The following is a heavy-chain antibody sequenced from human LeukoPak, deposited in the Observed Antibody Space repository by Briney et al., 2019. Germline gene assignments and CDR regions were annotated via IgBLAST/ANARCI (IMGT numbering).Heavy chain of an antibody. Sequence: PGRCLRLSCAASGFTFSSYAMHWVRQAPGKGLEWVAVISYDGSNKYYADSVKGRFTISRDNSKNTLYLQMNSLRAEDTAVYYCARDFYDFWSGYAYWGQGTLVTVSS. D-gene: IGHD3-3*01. CDR2: ISYDGSNK. CDR1: GFTFSSYA. V-gene: IGHV3-30-3*01. CDR3: ARDFYDFWSGYAY. J-gene: IGHJ4*02.